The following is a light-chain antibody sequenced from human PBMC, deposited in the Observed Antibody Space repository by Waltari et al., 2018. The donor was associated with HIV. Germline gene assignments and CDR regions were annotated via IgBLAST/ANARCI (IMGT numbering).Light chain of an antibody. Sequence: QTVVTQAPSFSVSPGGTVQPTCGLTSGSIPTRYYPSRYQQTPGQAPRTLIYSTNTRSSGVPDRFSGSILGNKAALTITGAQADDESDYYCVLYMGSGIRVFGGGTKLTVL. CDR1: SGSIPTRYY. J-gene: IGLJ2*01. CDR2: STN. CDR3: VLYMGSGIRV. V-gene: IGLV8-61*01.